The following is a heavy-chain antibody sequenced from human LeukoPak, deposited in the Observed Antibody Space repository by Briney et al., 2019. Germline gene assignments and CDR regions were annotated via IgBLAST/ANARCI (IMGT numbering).Heavy chain of an antibody. D-gene: IGHD1-1*01. V-gene: IGHV4-39*01. CDR1: GDSISSSSYY. Sequence: SETLSLTCTVSGDSISSSSYYWGWIRQPPGKGLECIGNIYYSGSTYYNPSLKSRVTISVDTSKNQFSLSLSSVTAADTAVYYCARLRPTGNSLRGYFDYWGQGTLVIVSS. CDR3: ARLRPTGNSLRGYFDY. CDR2: IYYSGST. J-gene: IGHJ4*02.